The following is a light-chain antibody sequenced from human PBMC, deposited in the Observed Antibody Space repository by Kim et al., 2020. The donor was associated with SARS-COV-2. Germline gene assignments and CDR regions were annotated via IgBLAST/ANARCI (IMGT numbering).Light chain of an antibody. J-gene: IGLJ2*01. V-gene: IGLV3-19*01. CDR2: DTD. Sequence: LGQTVRITGQGDSLRSHYASWYRQKPGQAPILVIYDTDNRPSGIPDRFSGSSSGHTASLTITGAQAEDEADYYCNSRDSSGYNVVFGGGTQLTVL. CDR1: SLRSHY. CDR3: NSRDSSGYNVV.